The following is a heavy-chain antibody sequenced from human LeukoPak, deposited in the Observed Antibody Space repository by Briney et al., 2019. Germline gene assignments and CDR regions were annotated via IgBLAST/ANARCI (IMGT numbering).Heavy chain of an antibody. V-gene: IGHV3-53*01. J-gene: IGHJ4*02. D-gene: IGHD4-17*01. CDR3: ARYLTTVTTFEYFDY. CDR2: IYSDGST. Sequence: GGSLRLSCAASGFTVSSNYMSWVRQAPGKGLEWVSVIYSDGSTYYADSVKGRFTISRDNSKNTLYLQMNSLRAEDTAVYYCARYLTTVTTFEYFDYWGQGTLVTVSS. CDR1: GFTVSSNY.